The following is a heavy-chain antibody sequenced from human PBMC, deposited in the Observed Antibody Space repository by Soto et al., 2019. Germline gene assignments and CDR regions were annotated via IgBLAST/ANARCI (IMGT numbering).Heavy chain of an antibody. CDR2: IYYSGST. V-gene: IGHV4-31*03. CDR3: ARDSTPDAFDI. CDR1: GGSISSSGYY. Sequence: QVQLQESGPGLVKPSQTLSLTCSVSGGSISSSGYYWSWIRQHPGKGLEWIGNIYYSGSTNYNPSLKSRVTISVDTSKNQFFLKLSSLTAADTAVFFCARDSTPDAFDIWGQGTMVTVSS. J-gene: IGHJ3*02.